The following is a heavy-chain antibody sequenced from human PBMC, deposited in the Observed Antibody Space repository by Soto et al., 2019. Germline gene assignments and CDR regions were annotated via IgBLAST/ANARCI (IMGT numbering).Heavy chain of an antibody. CDR2: ISYDGSNK. CDR3: AKVACGGDCPYYFDY. J-gene: IGHJ4*02. V-gene: IGHV3-30*18. CDR1: GFTFSSCG. Sequence: PGGSLRLSCAASGFTFSSCGMHWVRQAPGKGLEWVAVISYDGSNKYYADSVKGRFTISRDNSKNTLYLQMNSLRAEDTAVYYCAKVACGGDCPYYFDYWGQGTLVTVSS. D-gene: IGHD2-21*02.